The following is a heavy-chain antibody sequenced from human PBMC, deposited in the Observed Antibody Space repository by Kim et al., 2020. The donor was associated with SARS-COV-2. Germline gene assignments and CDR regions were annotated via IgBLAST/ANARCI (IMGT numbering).Heavy chain of an antibody. V-gene: IGHV1-3*01. CDR3: ARSGRLGGAFDI. Sequence: YSQNFQGRLTITRDTSATTAYMDLSSLSSEDTAVYYCARSGRLGGAFDIWGQGTMVTVSS. D-gene: IGHD3-10*01. J-gene: IGHJ3*02.